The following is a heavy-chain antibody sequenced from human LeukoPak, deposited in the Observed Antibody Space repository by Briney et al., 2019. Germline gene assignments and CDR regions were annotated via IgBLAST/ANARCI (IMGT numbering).Heavy chain of an antibody. Sequence: GGSLTLSCAASGFTFSSSAMNWVRQAPGKGLEWVSACGTDGDTYYADSVKGRFTISRDNSKNTLYLQMTSLRAEDTAVYYCAKKTPGNYAYDQWGQGTLVTVSS. CDR2: CGTDGDT. CDR1: GFTFSSSA. D-gene: IGHD3-22*01. CDR3: AKKTPGNYAYDQ. V-gene: IGHV3-23*01. J-gene: IGHJ4*02.